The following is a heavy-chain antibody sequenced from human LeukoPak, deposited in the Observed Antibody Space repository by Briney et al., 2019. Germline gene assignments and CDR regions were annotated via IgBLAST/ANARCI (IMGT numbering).Heavy chain of an antibody. V-gene: IGHV3-30*02. Sequence: PGGSLRLSCAASGFTFSSYGMHWVRQAPGKGPEWVAFIRYDGSNKYYADSVKGRFTISRDNSKNTLYLQMNSLRAEDTAVYYCAKLNRIVGAFGAFDIWGQGTMVTVSS. CDR3: AKLNRIVGAFGAFDI. J-gene: IGHJ3*02. D-gene: IGHD1-26*01. CDR1: GFTFSSYG. CDR2: IRYDGSNK.